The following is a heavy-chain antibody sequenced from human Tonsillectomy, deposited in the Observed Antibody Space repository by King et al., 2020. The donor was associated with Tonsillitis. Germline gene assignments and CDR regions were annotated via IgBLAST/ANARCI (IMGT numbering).Heavy chain of an antibody. J-gene: IGHJ5*02. D-gene: IGHD3-10*01. Sequence: VQLQESGPGLVKPSETLSLTCAVSGYSISSGYYWGWIRQPPGKGLEWIGSIYHSGGTYYNPSLKSRVTITVDTSKNQFSRKLSSVTAADTAVYYCARLWFGRRTDPWGQGTLVTVSS. CDR1: GYSISSGYY. CDR3: ARLWFGRRTDP. V-gene: IGHV4-38-2*01. CDR2: IYHSGGT.